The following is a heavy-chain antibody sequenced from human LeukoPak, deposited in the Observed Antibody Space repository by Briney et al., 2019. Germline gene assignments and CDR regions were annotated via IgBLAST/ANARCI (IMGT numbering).Heavy chain of an antibody. CDR3: ARDYSNYIIDY. V-gene: IGHV4-59*01. Sequence: SETLSLTCTVSGGSISTYYWSWIRQPPGKGLEWIGYVYYSGSTNYNPPLKSRVTISVDTSKNQFSLTLSSVTAADTAVYYCARDYSNYIIDYWGQGTLVTVSS. CDR2: VYYSGST. J-gene: IGHJ4*02. CDR1: GGSISTYY. D-gene: IGHD4-11*01.